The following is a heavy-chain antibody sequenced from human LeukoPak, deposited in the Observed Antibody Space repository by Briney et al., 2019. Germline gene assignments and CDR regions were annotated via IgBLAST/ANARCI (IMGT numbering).Heavy chain of an antibody. J-gene: IGHJ6*03. CDR1: GYSISSGYH. CDR2: IYHSGST. Sequence: SETLSLTCAVSGYSISSGYHWGWIRQPPGKGLEWIGTIYHSGSTYYNPSLKSRVTISVDTSKNQFSLMVISVTATDTAVYYCARLGRYYYYMEVWGKGTTYTVSS. V-gene: IGHV4-38-2*01. CDR3: ARLGRYYYYMEV.